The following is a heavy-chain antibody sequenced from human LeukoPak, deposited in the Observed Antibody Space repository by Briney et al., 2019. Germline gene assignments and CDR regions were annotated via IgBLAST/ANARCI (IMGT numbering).Heavy chain of an antibody. CDR3: ARVPHYYYYYYMDV. CDR2: ISGYNGNT. J-gene: IGHJ6*03. CDR1: GYTFTSYG. V-gene: IGHV1-18*01. Sequence: ASVKVSCKASGYTFTSYGISWVRQAPGQGLEWMGWISGYNGNTNYAQKLQGRVTMTTDTSTSTAYMELRSLRSDDTAVYYCARVPHYYYYYYMDVWGKGTTVTVSS.